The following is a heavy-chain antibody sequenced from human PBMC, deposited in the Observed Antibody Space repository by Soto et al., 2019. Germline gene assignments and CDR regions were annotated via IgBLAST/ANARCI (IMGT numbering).Heavy chain of an antibody. J-gene: IGHJ4*01. Sequence: QVQLQESGPGLVKPSGTLSLTCSVSGGSISSESFYWSWVRQHPGKGLEWIGEISHGGNTNYNPSLMSRATISLDKSNNQFSLSLSFVTAADTALYYCATKTVAVAGLDWGHGTPVTVSS. CDR2: ISHGGNT. CDR3: ATKTVAVAGLD. D-gene: IGHD6-13*01. CDR1: GGSISSESFY. V-gene: IGHV4-4*02.